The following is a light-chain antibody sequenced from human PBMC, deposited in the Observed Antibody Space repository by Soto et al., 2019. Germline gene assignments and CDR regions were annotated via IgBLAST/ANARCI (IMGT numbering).Light chain of an antibody. CDR3: QQYFSPPWT. Sequence: TQSPGTLSLSPRESATLSCRASQSVHNNYLAWYQQKPGQAPRLLIYGASNRATGIPDRFSGGGSGTDFTLTISSLQAEDVAVYYCQQYFSPPWTFGQGTKVDIK. CDR1: QSVHNNY. CDR2: GAS. J-gene: IGKJ1*01. V-gene: IGKV3-20*01.